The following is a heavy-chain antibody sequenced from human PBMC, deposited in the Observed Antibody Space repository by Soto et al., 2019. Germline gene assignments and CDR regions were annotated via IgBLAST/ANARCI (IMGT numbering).Heavy chain of an antibody. D-gene: IGHD6-13*01. Sequence: SETLSLTCTVSGGSISSSSYYWGWIRQPPGKGLEWIGSIYYSGSTYYNPSLKSRDTISVDTSKNQFSLKLRSETAADTAVYYCARNSYSSSWYEYNWFDPWGQGTLVT. J-gene: IGHJ5*02. CDR2: IYYSGST. CDR3: ARNSYSSSWYEYNWFDP. V-gene: IGHV4-39*01. CDR1: GGSISSSSYY.